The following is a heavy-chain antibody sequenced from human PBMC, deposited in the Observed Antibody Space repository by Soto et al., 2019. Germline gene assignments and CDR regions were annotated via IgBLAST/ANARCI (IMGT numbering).Heavy chain of an antibody. D-gene: IGHD3-22*01. V-gene: IGHV3-30-3*01. CDR2: ISPNGNNN. CDR3: ASGADYYYDTSRS. J-gene: IGHJ4*02. CDR1: GFSFSAYA. Sequence: PGGSLRLSCAAPGFSFSAYALHWVRQAPGKALEWVAAISPNGNNNYYADSVKGRFTISRDTSKSTLYLQMTSLRPEDTAVYYCASGADYYYDTSRSGGQGTLVTVS.